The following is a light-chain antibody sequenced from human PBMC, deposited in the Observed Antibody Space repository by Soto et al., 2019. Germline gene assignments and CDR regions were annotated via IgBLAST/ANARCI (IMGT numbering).Light chain of an antibody. Sequence: AIPMTQSPSSLSASVGDRVTITCRASQGIRNDLGWYQQKPGKAPKLLIYAASTLQSGVPSRFSGSGSGTDFTLTISSLHPEDFATYYCLQDDNYPLTFGGGTKVEIK. CDR3: LQDDNYPLT. CDR1: QGIRND. V-gene: IGKV1-6*01. J-gene: IGKJ4*01. CDR2: AAS.